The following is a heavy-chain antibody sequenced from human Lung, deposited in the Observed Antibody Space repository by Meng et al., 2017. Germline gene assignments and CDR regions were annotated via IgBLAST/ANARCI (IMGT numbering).Heavy chain of an antibody. D-gene: IGHD2-21*02. CDR3: ARGGVTADD. CDR2: ITGDGSST. CDR1: GFTFSTHW. V-gene: IGHV3-74*01. Sequence: EGKLVGSGVGLVRPGVSLRLSWAASGFTFSTHWLHWVRQAPGKGLEWVSRITGDGSSTIYADSVQGRFTMSRDNAKNTLSLQMNSLRAEDTAVYYCARGGVTADDWGQGTLVTVSS. J-gene: IGHJ4*02.